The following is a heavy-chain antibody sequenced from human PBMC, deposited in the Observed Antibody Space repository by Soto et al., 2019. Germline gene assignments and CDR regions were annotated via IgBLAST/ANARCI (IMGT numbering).Heavy chain of an antibody. V-gene: IGHV3-33*01. J-gene: IGHJ3*02. CDR1: GFTFSSYG. D-gene: IGHD6-6*01. CDR2: IWYDGSNK. Sequence: GGSLRLSCAASGFTFSSYGMHWVRQAPGKGLEWVAVIWYDGSNKYYADSVKGRFTISRDNSKNTLYLQMNSLRAEDTAVYYCARVKYSGTTDAFDIWGQGTMVTVSS. CDR3: ARVKYSGTTDAFDI.